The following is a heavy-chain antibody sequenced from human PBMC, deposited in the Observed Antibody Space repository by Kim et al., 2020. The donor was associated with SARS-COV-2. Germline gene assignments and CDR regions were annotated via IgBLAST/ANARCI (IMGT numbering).Heavy chain of an antibody. Sequence: VKGRLTLSRDNSKNTRYLQMNSLRAEDTAVYYCAREGPLLRYFDWFGRFDPWGQGTLVTVSS. V-gene: IGHV3-30*07. CDR3: AREGPLLRYFDWFGRFDP. J-gene: IGHJ5*02. D-gene: IGHD3-9*01.